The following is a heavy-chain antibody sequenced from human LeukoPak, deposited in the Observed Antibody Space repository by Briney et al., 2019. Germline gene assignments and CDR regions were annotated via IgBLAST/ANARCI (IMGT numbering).Heavy chain of an antibody. Sequence: SETLSLTCAVSGGPISSSNWWSWVRQPPGKGLEWIGEIYHSGSTNYNPSLKSRVTISVDKSKNQFSLKLSSVTAADTAVYYCARGLTMVRGVRPFDCWGQGTLVTVPS. CDR2: IYHSGST. CDR3: ARGLTMVRGVRPFDC. J-gene: IGHJ4*02. CDR1: GGPISSSNW. D-gene: IGHD3-10*01. V-gene: IGHV4-4*02.